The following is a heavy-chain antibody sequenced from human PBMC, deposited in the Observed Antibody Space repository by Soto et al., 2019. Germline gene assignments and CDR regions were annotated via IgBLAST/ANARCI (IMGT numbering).Heavy chain of an antibody. Sequence: ASVKVSCKASGYTFTSYYMHWVRQAPGQGLEWMGMINPSGGSTSYAQKFQGRVTMTRDTSTSTVYMELSSLRSEDTAVYYCARDDYDSRDHYYYYYGMDVWGQGTTVTVSS. CDR2: INPSGGST. V-gene: IGHV1-46*01. CDR3: ARDDYDSRDHYYYYYGMDV. J-gene: IGHJ6*02. CDR1: GYTFTSYY. D-gene: IGHD3-22*01.